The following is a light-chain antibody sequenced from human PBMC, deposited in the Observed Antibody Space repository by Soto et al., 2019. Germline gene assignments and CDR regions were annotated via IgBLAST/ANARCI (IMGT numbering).Light chain of an antibody. CDR2: AAS. CDR3: QQSYSTPRT. CDR1: QSISSY. Sequence: SPSTLSASVGDRVTITCRASQSISSYLNWYQQKPGKAPKLLIYAASSFQSGVPSRFSGSGSGTDFTLTISSLQPEDFATYYCQQSYSTPRTFGQGTKVDI. V-gene: IGKV1-39*01. J-gene: IGKJ1*01.